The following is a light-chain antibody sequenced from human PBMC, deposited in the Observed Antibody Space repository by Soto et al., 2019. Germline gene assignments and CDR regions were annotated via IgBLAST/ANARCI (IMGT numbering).Light chain of an antibody. CDR1: SSDVVNDLL. V-gene: IGLV2-14*02. CDR2: EGT. CDR3: QSYDSSLSGSV. Sequence: QSVLTQPASVSGSPGQSITISCTGTSSDVVNDLLVFWYQQQPGKAPKLMIYEGTKRPAGVSDRFSGSKSGTSASLAITGLQAEDEADYYCQSYDSSLSGSVFGGGTKLTVL. J-gene: IGLJ3*02.